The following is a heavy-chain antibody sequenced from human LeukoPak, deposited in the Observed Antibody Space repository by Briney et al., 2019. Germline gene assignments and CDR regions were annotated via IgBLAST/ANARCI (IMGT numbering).Heavy chain of an antibody. CDR3: ARDPDCSGGRCSERGLDY. Sequence: GGSLRLSCAASGFTLSDYEMKWIRQAPGKGLEWVAYISSSGRSTYYAHSVKGRFTISRDNTKDSLCLQMDSPRAEDTAVYYCARDPDCSGGRCSERGLDYWGQGTLVTVSS. CDR2: ISSSGRST. CDR1: GFTLSDYE. D-gene: IGHD2-15*01. V-gene: IGHV3-48*03. J-gene: IGHJ4*02.